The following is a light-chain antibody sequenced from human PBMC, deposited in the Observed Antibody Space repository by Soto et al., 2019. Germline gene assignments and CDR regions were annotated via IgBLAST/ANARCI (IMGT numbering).Light chain of an antibody. CDR2: KAS. J-gene: IGKJ4*01. CDR1: QSISSW. CDR3: LQDYNYPLT. V-gene: IGKV1-5*03. Sequence: DIQMTQSPSTLSASVGDRVTITCRASQSISSWLAWYQQKPGKAPKLLIYKASSLESGVPSRFSGSGSRTEFTLTISSLQPDDFATYYCLQDYNYPLTFGGGTKVDIK.